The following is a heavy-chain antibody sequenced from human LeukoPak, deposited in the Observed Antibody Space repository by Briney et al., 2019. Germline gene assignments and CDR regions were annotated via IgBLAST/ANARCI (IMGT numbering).Heavy chain of an antibody. CDR3: AKDPASYYYDEKDAFDI. J-gene: IGHJ3*02. V-gene: IGHV3-30*18. D-gene: IGHD3-22*01. CDR2: ISYDGSNK. Sequence: GGSLRLSCTASGLTFSTYAMSWVRQAPGKGLEWVAVISYDGSNKYYADSVKGRFTISRDNSKNTLYLQMNSLRAEDTAVYYCAKDPASYYYDEKDAFDIWGQGTMVTVSS. CDR1: GLTFSTYA.